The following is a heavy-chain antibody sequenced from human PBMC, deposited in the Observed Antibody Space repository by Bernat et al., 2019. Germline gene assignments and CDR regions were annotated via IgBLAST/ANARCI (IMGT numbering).Heavy chain of an antibody. J-gene: IGHJ4*02. D-gene: IGHD1-26*01. V-gene: IGHV5-51*01. Sequence: EVQLVQSGAEVKKPGESLKISCKGSGYSFTSYWIGWVRQMPGKGLEWMGIIYPGDTDTSYSPSFPGQVTSSADKSISTAYLQWSSLKASDTAMYYCARLSAPGVGATSFDYWGQGTLVTVSS. CDR2: IYPGDTDT. CDR3: ARLSAPGVGATSFDY. CDR1: GYSFTSYW.